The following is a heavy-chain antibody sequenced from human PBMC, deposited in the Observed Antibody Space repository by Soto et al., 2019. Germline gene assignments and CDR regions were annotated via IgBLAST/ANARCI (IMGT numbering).Heavy chain of an antibody. V-gene: IGHV3-48*01. CDR2: ISSSSSTI. J-gene: IGHJ4*02. CDR1: GFTFSSYS. CDR3: ARDLEWIFGVVSFGSL. D-gene: IGHD3-3*01. Sequence: GGSLRLSCAASGFTFSSYSMNWVRQAPGKGLEWVSYISSSSSTIYYADSVKGRFTISRDNAKNSLYLQMNSLRAEDTAVYYCARDLEWIFGVVSFGSLRGQGTLVTVSS.